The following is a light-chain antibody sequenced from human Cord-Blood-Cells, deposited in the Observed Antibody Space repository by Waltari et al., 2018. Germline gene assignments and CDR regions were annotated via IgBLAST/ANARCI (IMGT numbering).Light chain of an antibody. Sequence: QSALTQPPSASGSPGQSVTIPCTGTSRDVGGYNYVSWYQQHPGKAPKLMIYEVSKRPSGFPDRFSGSKSGNTASLTVSGLQAEDEADYYCSSYAGSNNYVFGTGTKVTVL. J-gene: IGLJ1*01. V-gene: IGLV2-8*01. CDR3: SSYAGSNNYV. CDR2: EVS. CDR1: SRDVGGYNY.